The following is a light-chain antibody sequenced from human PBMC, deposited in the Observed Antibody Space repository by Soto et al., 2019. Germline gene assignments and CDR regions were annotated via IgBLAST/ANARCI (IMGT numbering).Light chain of an antibody. CDR1: QTIRNY. CDR3: QQYYSYPRT. Sequence: DIQMTQSPSPLSASVVDRVTITCRASQTIRNYLNWYQQKPGEAPKLLIYAASTLQSGVPSRFSGSGSGTDFTLTISCLQSEDFATYYCQQYYSYPRTFGQGTRLEIK. V-gene: IGKV1-39*01. J-gene: IGKJ5*01. CDR2: AAS.